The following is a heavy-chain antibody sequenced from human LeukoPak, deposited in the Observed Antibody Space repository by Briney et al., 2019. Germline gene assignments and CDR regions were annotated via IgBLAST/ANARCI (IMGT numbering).Heavy chain of an antibody. Sequence: SETLSLTCTDSGGSLSSYYWSWIRQPPGRGLEWIGYFHDSGSTKYNPSLKSRITIAVGTSNNQFSLKLTSVTAADTAVYYCAGTSSWRKYNYYYMDVWGKGTTVTVSS. D-gene: IGHD6-13*01. CDR1: GGSLSSYY. CDR3: AGTSSWRKYNYYYMDV. V-gene: IGHV4-59*08. CDR2: FHDSGST. J-gene: IGHJ6*03.